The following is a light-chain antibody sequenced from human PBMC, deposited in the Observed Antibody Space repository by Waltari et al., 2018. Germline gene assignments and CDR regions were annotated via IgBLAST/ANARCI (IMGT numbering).Light chain of an antibody. CDR2: RES. J-gene: IGKJ1*01. CDR3: QRYNDYPWA. V-gene: IGKV1-5*03. CDR1: QSINSW. Sequence: DIQMTQSPSTLSASVGDRVTITCRASQSINSWLAWYQQKPGKAPKLLIYRESNLESGVPSRFSGSGSGTEFTLTISSLQPDDFATYYCQRYNDYPWAFGQGTKVEIK.